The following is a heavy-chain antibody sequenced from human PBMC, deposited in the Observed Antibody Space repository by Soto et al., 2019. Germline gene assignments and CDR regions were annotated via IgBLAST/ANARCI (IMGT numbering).Heavy chain of an antibody. V-gene: IGHV1-18*01. CDR2: ISPYNGNT. Sequence: ASVKVSCKASGYTFRNYGITWVRQAPGQGLEWMAWISPYNGNTNYAQDLQGRVTMTTDTSTSTAYMELRSLTSEDTAMYYCARDLVSGSDFWRAYNGGYFDYWGQGTLVTVSS. J-gene: IGHJ4*02. D-gene: IGHD3-3*01. CDR1: GYTFRNYG. CDR3: ARDLVSGSDFWRAYNGGYFDY.